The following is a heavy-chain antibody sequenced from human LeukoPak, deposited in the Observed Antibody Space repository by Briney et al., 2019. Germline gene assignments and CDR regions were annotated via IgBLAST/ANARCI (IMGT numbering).Heavy chain of an antibody. CDR1: GFTFSSYA. CDR2: ISSNGGST. CDR3: VKVATVVTSYYFDY. V-gene: IGHV3-64D*06. J-gene: IGHJ4*02. Sequence: GGSLILSCSASGFTFSSYAMHWVRQAPGKGLEYVSAISSNGGSTYYADSVKGRFTISRDNSKNTLYLQMSSLRAEDTAVYYCVKVATVVTSYYFDYWGQGTLVTVSS. D-gene: IGHD4-23*01.